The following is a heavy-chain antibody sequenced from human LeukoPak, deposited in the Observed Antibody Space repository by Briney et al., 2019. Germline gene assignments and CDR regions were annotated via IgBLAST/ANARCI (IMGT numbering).Heavy chain of an antibody. V-gene: IGHV4-59*12. CDR1: GGSISSYY. Sequence: SETLSLTCTVSGGSISSYYWSWIRQPPGKGLEWIGYINYSGSTNYNPSLKSRVTISVDTSKNQFSLKLSSVTAADTAVYYCARVGPANDAFDIWGQGTMVTVSS. CDR2: INYSGST. CDR3: ARVGPANDAFDI. D-gene: IGHD2-15*01. J-gene: IGHJ3*02.